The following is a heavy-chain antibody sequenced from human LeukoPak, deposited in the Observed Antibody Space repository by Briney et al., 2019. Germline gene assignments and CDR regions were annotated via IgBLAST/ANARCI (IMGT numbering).Heavy chain of an antibody. CDR3: ASGPGDYYDEDY. D-gene: IGHD3-22*01. CDR1: GGSISSYY. J-gene: IGHJ4*02. Sequence: SETLSLTCTVSGGSISSYYWSWIRQPPGKGLEWIGYIYYSGSTYYNPSLKSRVTISVDTSKNQFSLKLSSVTAADTAVYYCASGPGDYYDEDYWGQGTLVTVSS. V-gene: IGHV4-59*08. CDR2: IYYSGST.